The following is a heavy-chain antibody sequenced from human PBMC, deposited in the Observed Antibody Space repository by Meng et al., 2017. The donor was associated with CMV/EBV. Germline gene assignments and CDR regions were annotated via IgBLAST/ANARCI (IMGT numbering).Heavy chain of an antibody. Sequence: LSLTCAASAFTFSSYWMSRVRQAPGKGLEWVANIKQDGSEKYYVDSVKGRFTISRDNAKNSLYLQMNSLRAEDTAVYYCARGRLRFDYWGQGTLVTVSS. D-gene: IGHD2-15*01. CDR3: ARGRLRFDY. V-gene: IGHV3-7*01. CDR1: AFTFSSYW. CDR2: IKQDGSEK. J-gene: IGHJ4*02.